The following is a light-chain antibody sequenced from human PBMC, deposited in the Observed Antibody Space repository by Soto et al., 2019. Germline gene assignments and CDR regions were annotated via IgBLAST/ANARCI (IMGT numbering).Light chain of an antibody. CDR1: QTVSNNY. V-gene: IGKV3D-20*02. J-gene: IGKJ5*01. CDR2: GTS. Sequence: ETVLPQSPGSLSLSPGARATLSCRASQTVSNNYLAWYQQKPGQAPRLLIYGTSNRATGIPDRFSGSGSGTDFTLTISSLQSEDFAVYYCQQRHNWITFGQGTRLAIK. CDR3: QQRHNWIT.